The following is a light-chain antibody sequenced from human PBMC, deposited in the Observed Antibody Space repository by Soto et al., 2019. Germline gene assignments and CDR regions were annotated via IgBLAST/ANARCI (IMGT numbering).Light chain of an antibody. J-gene: IGKJ1*01. CDR1: PSGSMN. CDR3: QQYNNWPWT. Sequence: EIVMTQSPATLSVSPGERPTLSSSSSPSGSMNFAWYQQKPGQAPRLLIYGASTRATGVPARFSGSGSGTEFTLTISSLQSEDFAVYYCQQYNNWPWTFGQGTKVDSK. V-gene: IGKV3-15*01. CDR2: GAS.